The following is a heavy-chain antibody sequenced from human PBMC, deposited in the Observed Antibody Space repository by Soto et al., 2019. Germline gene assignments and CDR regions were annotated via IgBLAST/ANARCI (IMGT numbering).Heavy chain of an antibody. CDR3: AHKQASYYDFWGGYFRY. D-gene: IGHD3-3*01. J-gene: IGHJ4*02. Sequence: SGPTLVNPTQTLTLTCTFSGFSLSTSGVGVGWIRQPPGKALEWLALIYWDDDKRYSPSLKSRLTITKDTSKHQVVLTMTNMDPVDTATYYCAHKQASYYDFWGGYFRYWGQGTLVTVSS. CDR1: GFSLSTSGVG. CDR2: IYWDDDK. V-gene: IGHV2-5*02.